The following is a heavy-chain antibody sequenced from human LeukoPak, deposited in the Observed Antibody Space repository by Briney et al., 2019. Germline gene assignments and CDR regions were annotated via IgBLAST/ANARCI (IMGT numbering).Heavy chain of an antibody. V-gene: IGHV3-23*01. CDR1: GFTFSSYA. J-gene: IGHJ4*02. Sequence: GGSLRLSCAASGFTFSSYAMSWVRQAPGKGLEWVSAISGSGGSTYYADSVKGRFTISRDNSKNTLYLQMNSLRAEDTAVYYCTRDRPNYYGSDGHYYRRNGDYWGQGTLVTVSS. CDR3: TRDRPNYYGSDGHYYRRNGDY. CDR2: ISGSGGST. D-gene: IGHD3-22*01.